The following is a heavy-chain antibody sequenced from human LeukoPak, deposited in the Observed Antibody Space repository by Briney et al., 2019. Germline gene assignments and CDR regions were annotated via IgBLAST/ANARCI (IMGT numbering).Heavy chain of an antibody. D-gene: IGHD6-19*01. CDR1: GYTFTGHY. Sequence: ASVKVSCKSSGYTFTGHYLHWVRQAPGQGLEWMEWINPDSGVPKYRQKFQGRVIMTRDTSISTAYMELSRLTSDDTAVYYCARDLGSSGVDYWGQGTLVTVSS. V-gene: IGHV1-2*02. CDR2: INPDSGVP. CDR3: ARDLGSSGVDY. J-gene: IGHJ4*02.